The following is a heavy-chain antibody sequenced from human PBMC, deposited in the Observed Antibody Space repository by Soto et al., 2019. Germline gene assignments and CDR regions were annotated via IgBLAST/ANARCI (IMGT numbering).Heavy chain of an antibody. Sequence: ASVKVSCKASGYTFTSYYMHWVRQAPGQGLEWMGIINPSGETIYAQKFQGRVTMTEDTSTDTAYMELSSLRSEDTAVYYCATGNIAAAGTFGWFDPWGQGTLVTVSS. V-gene: IGHV1-46*01. D-gene: IGHD6-13*01. CDR2: INPSGET. CDR1: GYTFTSYY. J-gene: IGHJ5*02. CDR3: ATGNIAAAGTFGWFDP.